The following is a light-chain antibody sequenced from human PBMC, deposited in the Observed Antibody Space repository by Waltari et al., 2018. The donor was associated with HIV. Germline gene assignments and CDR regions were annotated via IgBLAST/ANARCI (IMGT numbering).Light chain of an antibody. J-gene: IGLJ3*02. CDR2: ANS. CDR1: SSNIGSGYA. V-gene: IGLV1-40*01. Sequence: QSVLTPPPSVSGAPGQRVTISCSGSSSNIGSGYAVHWYQQLPGTAPKLLIYANSNRPSGVPDRFSGSKSGTSASLAITGLQAEDEADYYCQSYDSSLSGWVFGGGTKLTVL. CDR3: QSYDSSLSGWV.